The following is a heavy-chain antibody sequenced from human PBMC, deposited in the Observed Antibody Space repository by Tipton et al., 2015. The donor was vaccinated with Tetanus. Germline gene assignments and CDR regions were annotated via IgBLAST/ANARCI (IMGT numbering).Heavy chain of an antibody. V-gene: IGHV3-30*03. CDR3: ARAPGLLIDL. Sequence: SLRLSCEASGFIFSSYAMHWVRQAPGKGLEWVAVISYDGTKKDYADSMKGRCSISRDNSKSTLYLQMNSLTLEDTAVYYCARAPGLLIDLWGQGTLVSVSS. D-gene: IGHD3-10*01. CDR1: GFIFSSYA. CDR2: ISYDGTKK. J-gene: IGHJ5*02.